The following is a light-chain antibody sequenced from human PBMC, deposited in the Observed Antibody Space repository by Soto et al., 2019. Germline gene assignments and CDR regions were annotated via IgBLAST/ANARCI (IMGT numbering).Light chain of an antibody. CDR2: DAS. V-gene: IGKV3-11*01. CDR1: QSVSSY. Sequence: EIVLTQSPATLSLSPGERATLSCRASQSVSSYLAWYQQKPGQAPRLLIYDASNRATGIPARFSGSGSGTDFTLTISSLEPEDFATLYCQQYKTYSRTFGQGTKVEVK. J-gene: IGKJ1*01. CDR3: QQYKTYSRT.